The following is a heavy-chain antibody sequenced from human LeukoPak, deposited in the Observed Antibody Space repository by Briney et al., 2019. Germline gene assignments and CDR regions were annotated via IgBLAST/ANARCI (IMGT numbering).Heavy chain of an antibody. CDR3: ARGQSGIAVAGTFVDY. D-gene: IGHD6-19*01. CDR1: GFTFSSYA. CDR2: ISYDGSYK. J-gene: IGHJ4*02. Sequence: GGSLRLSCAASGFTFSSYAMHWVRQAPGKGLEWVAVISYDGSYKYYADSVKGRFTISRDNSKNTLYLQMNSLRVEDTAVYYCARGQSGIAVAGTFVDYWGQGTLVTVSS. V-gene: IGHV3-30-3*01.